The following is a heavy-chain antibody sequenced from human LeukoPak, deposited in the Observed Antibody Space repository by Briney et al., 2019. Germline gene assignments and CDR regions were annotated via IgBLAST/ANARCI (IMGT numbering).Heavy chain of an antibody. CDR1: GFTFSSSA. CDR3: AKDRGPFDY. CDR2: VSGSGVTT. J-gene: IGHJ4*02. D-gene: IGHD3/OR15-3a*01. V-gene: IGHV3-23*01. Sequence: GGSLRLSCAASGFTFSSSALNWVRQAPGKGLEWVSAVSGSGVTTYYADSVKGRFTISRDNSKDTLYLQMNSLRAEDTAVYYCAKDRGPFDYWGQGTLVTVSS.